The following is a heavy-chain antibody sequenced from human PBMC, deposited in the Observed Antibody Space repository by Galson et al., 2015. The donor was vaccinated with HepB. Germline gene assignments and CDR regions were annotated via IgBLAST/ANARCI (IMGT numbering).Heavy chain of an antibody. CDR3: ARDRSDYGVFLALDV. CDR1: GFTFSHFA. D-gene: IGHD4-17*01. V-gene: IGHV3-30*04. Sequence: SLRLSCAASGFTFSHFAMHWVRQAPGKGLEWVAFMSFDGGHEYFADSVKGRFTISRDNSKNTLSLQMNNLRHEDTAVYCCARDRSDYGVFLALDVWGQGTAVTVSS. CDR2: MSFDGGHE. J-gene: IGHJ6*02.